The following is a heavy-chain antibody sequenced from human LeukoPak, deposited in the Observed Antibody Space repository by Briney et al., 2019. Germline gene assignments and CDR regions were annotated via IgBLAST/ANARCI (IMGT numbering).Heavy chain of an antibody. D-gene: IGHD3-3*01. CDR2: IHNGGCNT. V-gene: IGHV3-30*02. CDR1: GFTFSTYG. J-gene: IGHJ6*03. CDR3: AKGQPYSDFWSGSLSYMDV. Sequence: SVRLSCAASGFTFSTYGIHWVRQAPGRGLEWVALIHNGGCNTYYAESVMGRFTVSRQNPKSTTYLQMNSLRLEDTAVYYCAKGQPYSDFWSGSLSYMDVWGKGTTVSASS.